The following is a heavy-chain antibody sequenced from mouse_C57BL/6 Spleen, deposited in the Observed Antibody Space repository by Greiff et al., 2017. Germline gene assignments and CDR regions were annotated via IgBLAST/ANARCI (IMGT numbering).Heavy chain of an antibody. CDR2: ISSGGSYT. Sequence: EVQGVESGGDLVKPGGSLKLSCAASGFTFSSYGMSWVRQTPDKRLEWVATISSGGSYTYYPDSVKGRFTISRDNAKNTLYLQMRSLKSEDTAMYYCARRDDGYYAMDYWGQGTSVTVSS. D-gene: IGHD2-3*01. V-gene: IGHV5-6*01. J-gene: IGHJ4*01. CDR1: GFTFSSYG. CDR3: ARRDDGYYAMDY.